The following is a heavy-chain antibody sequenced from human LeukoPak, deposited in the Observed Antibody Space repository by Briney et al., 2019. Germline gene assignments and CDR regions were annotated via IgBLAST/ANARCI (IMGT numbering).Heavy chain of an antibody. Sequence: SETLSLTCTVFGDSVTGYYLNWVRQPPGKGLEWIGHIYKIGTTNYNSSLKSRLTISADTSKNQFSLKLRSVTTADTAVYYCVIGVGWQPDYWGQGALVTVSS. CDR3: VIGVGWQPDY. CDR1: GDSVTGYY. V-gene: IGHV4-59*02. J-gene: IGHJ4*02. CDR2: IYKIGTT. D-gene: IGHD2-15*01.